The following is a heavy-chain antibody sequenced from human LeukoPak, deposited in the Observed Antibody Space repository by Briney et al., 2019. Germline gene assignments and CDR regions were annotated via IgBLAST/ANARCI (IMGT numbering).Heavy chain of an antibody. D-gene: IGHD3-3*01. Sequence: SVKVSCKASGGNFISYAVSWVRQAPGQGLEWMGGIIPMFGTSNYAQKFQGRVTITTDESTTTAYMELSSLSSEDTAVYYCATYTLSQFWSGYYHFDYWGQGTLVSVSS. J-gene: IGHJ4*02. CDR1: GGNFISYA. CDR3: ATYTLSQFWSGYYHFDY. CDR2: IIPMFGTS. V-gene: IGHV1-69*05.